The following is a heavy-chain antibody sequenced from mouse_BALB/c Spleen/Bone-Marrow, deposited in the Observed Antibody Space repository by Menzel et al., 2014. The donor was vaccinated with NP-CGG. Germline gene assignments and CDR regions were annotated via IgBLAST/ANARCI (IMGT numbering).Heavy chain of an antibody. CDR1: GFNIKVTY. CDR2: IDPVNGNS. CDR3: ARSGEHYDGAWFTY. Sequence: EVQLQQSGAELVKPGASVKLPCTVSGFNIKVTYIHWMKQRPEQGLEWIGRIDPVNGNSKFDPKFQGKATITADTSSNTAYLQLISLTSEDTAVYYCARSGEHYDGAWFTYWGQGTLVTVST. J-gene: IGHJ3*01. D-gene: IGHD1-2*01. V-gene: IGHV14-3*02.